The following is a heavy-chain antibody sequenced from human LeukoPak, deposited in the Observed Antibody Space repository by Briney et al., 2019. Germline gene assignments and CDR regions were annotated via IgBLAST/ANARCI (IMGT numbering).Heavy chain of an antibody. CDR2: INHSGST. J-gene: IGHJ4*02. D-gene: IGHD3-10*01. V-gene: IGHV4-34*01. CDR3: ARGRGDY. Sequence: SDILSLTCAVYGESLSGYYRSWIRQPPGKGLEWIGEINHSGSTNYNPSLKSRVTISVDTSKNQFSLKLSSVTAADTAVYYCARGRGDYWGQGTLVTVSS. CDR1: GESLSGYY.